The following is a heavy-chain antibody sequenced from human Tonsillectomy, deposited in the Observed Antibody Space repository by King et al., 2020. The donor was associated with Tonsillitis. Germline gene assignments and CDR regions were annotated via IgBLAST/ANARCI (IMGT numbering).Heavy chain of an antibody. CDR2: IYPDDSDT. CDR3: ARKAYCSSTSCYSPAFDI. CDR1: GNSFSSYW. V-gene: IGHV5-51*01. D-gene: IGHD2-2*01. J-gene: IGHJ3*02. Sequence: QLVQSGAEVKKPGEPLKMSCKGSGNSFSSYWIAWVRQMPGKGLEWMGIIYPDDSDTRYSPSFQGQVTISADKSISTAYLQWSSLKASDTAMYYCARKAYCSSTSCYSPAFDIWGQGTMVTVSS.